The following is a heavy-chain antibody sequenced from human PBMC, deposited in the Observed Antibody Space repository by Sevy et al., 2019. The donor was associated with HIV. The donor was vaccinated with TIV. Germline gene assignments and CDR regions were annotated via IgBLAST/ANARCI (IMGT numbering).Heavy chain of an antibody. CDR2: MYYYGNT. CDR1: GDSVSSGSYH. J-gene: IGHJ6*02. CDR3: ARRRTALVAGHYYGLDV. V-gene: IGHV4-61*01. Sequence: SETLSLTCTVSGDSVSSGSYHWSWIRQPRGKGLEWIGYMYYYGNTNLNPSLRSRVTMSVDTSENQFSLKLSSVTAADTAVYYCARRRTALVAGHYYGLDVWGQGTTVTVSS. D-gene: IGHD5-18*01.